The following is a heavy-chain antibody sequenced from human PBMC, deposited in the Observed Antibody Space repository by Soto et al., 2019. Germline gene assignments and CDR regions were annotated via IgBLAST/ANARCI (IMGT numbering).Heavy chain of an antibody. J-gene: IGHJ4*02. V-gene: IGHV3-33*01. Sequence: QVQLVESGGGVVQPGRSLRLSCAASGFTFGSYGMHWVRQAPGKGLEWVAVIWYDGSNKYYADSVKGRFTISRDNSKNTLYLQMNSLRAEDTAVYYCARGQPVLYYFDYWGQGTLVTVSS. CDR3: ARGQPVLYYFDY. CDR1: GFTFGSYG. D-gene: IGHD2-8*01. CDR2: IWYDGSNK.